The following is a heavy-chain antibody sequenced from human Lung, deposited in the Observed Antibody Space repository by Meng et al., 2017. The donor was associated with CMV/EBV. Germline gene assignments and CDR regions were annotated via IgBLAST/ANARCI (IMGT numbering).Heavy chain of an antibody. D-gene: IGHD1-26*01. Sequence: GESXKISCAASGFTFSRYWMSWVRQAPGKGLEWVANIKQDGSDKYYVDSVKGRFTITRDNAKNSLYLQMNSLRAEDTGVYYCARDFGIVGATSIVGYWGQRTLVTVSS. CDR3: ARDFGIVGATSIVGY. CDR1: GFTFSRYW. V-gene: IGHV3-7*01. J-gene: IGHJ4*02. CDR2: IKQDGSDK.